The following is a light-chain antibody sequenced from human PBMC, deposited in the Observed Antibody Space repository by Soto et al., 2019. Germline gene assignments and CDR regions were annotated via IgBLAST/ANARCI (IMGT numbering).Light chain of an antibody. V-gene: IGKV3-20*01. CDR2: GAS. Sequence: EIVLTQSPDTLSLSPGERATLSCRASQSVRSKLAWYQHKPGQAPRLLIYGASSRATGIPDRFSGSGSGTDFTLTISRLEPEDFAVYYCQQYGGSPRTFGQGTKVEIK. CDR3: QQYGGSPRT. J-gene: IGKJ1*01. CDR1: QSVRSK.